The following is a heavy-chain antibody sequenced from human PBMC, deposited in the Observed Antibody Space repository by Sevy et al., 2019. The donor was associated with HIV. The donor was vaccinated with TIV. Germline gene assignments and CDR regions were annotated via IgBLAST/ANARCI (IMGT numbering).Heavy chain of an antibody. CDR3: VRLNVYYYDDDGYYTTGNAFDI. V-gene: IGHV3-53*01. CDR2: IYSGDKT. Sequence: GGSLRLSCAASGFSVSDTYMSWVRQAPGKGLEWVSVIYSGDKTYHADCVKGRFTISRDSSKNTIYLQLNSLRTEDTAVYYCVRLNVYYYDDDGYYTTGNAFDIWGQGTMVTVSS. D-gene: IGHD3-22*01. CDR1: GFSVSDTY. J-gene: IGHJ3*02.